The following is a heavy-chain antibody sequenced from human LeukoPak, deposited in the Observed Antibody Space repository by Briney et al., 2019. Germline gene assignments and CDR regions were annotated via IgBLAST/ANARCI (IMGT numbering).Heavy chain of an antibody. CDR3: ARAYGSGSYALPY. Sequence: ASVKVSFKASGYTFTDYYLHWVRQAPGQGLEWLAWISPISGGTKYAQKFQGRVTLTRDTSISTAYMELSRLRSDDTAMYYCARAYGSGSYALPYWGQGTLVTVSS. J-gene: IGHJ4*02. D-gene: IGHD3-10*01. CDR1: GYTFTDYY. CDR2: ISPISGGT. V-gene: IGHV1-2*02.